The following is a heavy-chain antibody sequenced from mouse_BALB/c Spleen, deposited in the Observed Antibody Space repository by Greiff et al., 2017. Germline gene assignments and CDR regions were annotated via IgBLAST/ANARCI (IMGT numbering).Heavy chain of an antibody. J-gene: IGHJ2*01. V-gene: IGHV1-14*01. CDR1: GYTFTSYV. Sequence: EVQLQQSGPELVKPGASVKMSCKASGYTFTSYVMHWVKQKPGQGLEWIGYINPNNGGTIYNQKFRGKATLTVDKSSSTAYMELRSLTSEDTAVYYCARNYGYVLDYWGQGTTLTVSS. D-gene: IGHD1-2*01. CDR2: INPNNGGT. CDR3: ARNYGYVLDY.